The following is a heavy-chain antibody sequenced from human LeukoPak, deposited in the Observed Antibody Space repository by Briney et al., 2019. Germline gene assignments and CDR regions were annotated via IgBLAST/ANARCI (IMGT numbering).Heavy chain of an antibody. D-gene: IGHD6-19*01. CDR3: ARVQSAWEWLVPATFDI. J-gene: IGHJ3*02. CDR2: IYYSGST. Sequence: SETLSLTCTVSGGSISNNYWTWIRQPPGKGLEWIGYIYYSGSTNYSPSLKSRVTISVDTSKNQFSLRLSSVTAADTAVYYCARVQSAWEWLVPATFDIWGQGTMVTVSS. V-gene: IGHV4-59*01. CDR1: GGSISNNY.